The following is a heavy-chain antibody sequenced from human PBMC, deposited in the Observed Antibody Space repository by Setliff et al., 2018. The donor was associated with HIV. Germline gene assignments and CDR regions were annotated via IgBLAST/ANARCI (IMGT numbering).Heavy chain of an antibody. Sequence: ASVKVSCKASGYTFTSYGISWVRQAPGQGLEWMGWISAYNGNTNYAQKLQGRVTITADKSTSTAYMELSSLRSEDTAVYYCARDREYYYDNSGSPSFDYWGQGTLVTVSS. CDR1: GYTFTSYG. CDR2: ISAYNGNT. J-gene: IGHJ4*02. CDR3: ARDREYYYDNSGSPSFDY. D-gene: IGHD3-22*01. V-gene: IGHV1-18*01.